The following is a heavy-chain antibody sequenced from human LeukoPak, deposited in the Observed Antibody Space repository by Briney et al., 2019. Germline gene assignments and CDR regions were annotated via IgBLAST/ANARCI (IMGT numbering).Heavy chain of an antibody. J-gene: IGHJ4*02. V-gene: IGHV3-74*01. CDR1: GFTFRNYW. Sequence: GGSLRLSCIVSGFTFRNYWMHWVRQAPGKGLEWVSRIDSDGSSTTYADSVKGRFTISRDNAKNTVFLQMSSLTAEDTAVYYCARTTSYFDYWGRGTLVTVSS. CDR2: IDSDGSST. CDR3: ARTTSYFDY. D-gene: IGHD1-1*01.